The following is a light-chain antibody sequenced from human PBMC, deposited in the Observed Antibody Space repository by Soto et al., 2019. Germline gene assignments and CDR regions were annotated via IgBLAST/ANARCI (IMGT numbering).Light chain of an antibody. CDR3: QQYGTSSIT. J-gene: IGKJ5*01. CDR2: GAS. V-gene: IGKV3-20*01. Sequence: EVVLTQSPGTLCVSPGERATLSCRASQSLNSNYLAWYQQKPGQAPRLLIYGASNRATGIPDRLSGSGSGTDFALTISRLEPEDFSVYYCQQYGTSSITFGQGTRLEI. CDR1: QSLNSNY.